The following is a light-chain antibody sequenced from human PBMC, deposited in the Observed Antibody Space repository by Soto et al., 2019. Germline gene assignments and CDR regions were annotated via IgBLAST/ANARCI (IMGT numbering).Light chain of an antibody. CDR1: QSVSSSY. CDR3: QQYGTSPLT. V-gene: IGKV3-20*01. CDR2: GAS. J-gene: IGKJ3*01. Sequence: DIVLTQSPGTLSLSPGERATLSYRASQSVSSSYLAWYQQKPGQAPRLLIYGASSRATGIPDRFSGSGSGTDFTLTISRLEPEDFAVYYCQQYGTSPLTFGPGTKVHIK.